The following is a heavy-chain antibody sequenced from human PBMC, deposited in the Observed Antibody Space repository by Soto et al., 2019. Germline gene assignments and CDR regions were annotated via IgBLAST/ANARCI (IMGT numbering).Heavy chain of an antibody. CDR1: GGSFSGYY. CDR2: INDRGSI. CDR3: ARESHDILTGPPWVWYFDL. J-gene: IGHJ2*01. V-gene: IGHV4-34*01. D-gene: IGHD3-9*01. Sequence: QVQLQQWGAGPLRPLETLSLTCGVSGGSFSGYYWAWIRQSPGKGVEWIGEINDRGSINYNPSLKSRVSLSVDTAKNHYSLNLRSVTAADTAVYYCARESHDILTGPPWVWYFDLWGRGTLVTVSS.